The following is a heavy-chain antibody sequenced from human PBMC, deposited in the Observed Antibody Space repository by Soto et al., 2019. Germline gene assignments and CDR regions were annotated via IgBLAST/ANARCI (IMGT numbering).Heavy chain of an antibody. Sequence: PGGSLRPACAASGFTFSSYAMSWVRQAPGKGLEWGSAISGSGGSTYYADSVKGRFTISRDNSKNTLYLQMNSLRAEDTAVYYCAKEYCSSTSCSGWGQGTMVTVSS. CDR1: GFTFSSYA. J-gene: IGHJ3*01. V-gene: IGHV3-23*01. D-gene: IGHD2-2*01. CDR3: AKEYCSSTSCSG. CDR2: ISGSGGST.